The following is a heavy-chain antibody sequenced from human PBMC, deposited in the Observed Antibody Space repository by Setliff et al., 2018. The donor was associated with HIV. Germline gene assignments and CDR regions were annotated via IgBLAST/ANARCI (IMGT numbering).Heavy chain of an antibody. CDR2: IYSGGST. D-gene: IGHD1-1*01. Sequence: PSETLRLSCAVSEAIVSNNYMSWVRQAPGKGLEWVSVIYSGGSTDHADSVKGRFTISRDNSKNTVYLQMTSLRAEDTAVYYCARSPGMFDYWGQGTPVTVSS. V-gene: IGHV3-53*01. CDR3: ARSPGMFDY. J-gene: IGHJ4*02. CDR1: EAIVSNNY.